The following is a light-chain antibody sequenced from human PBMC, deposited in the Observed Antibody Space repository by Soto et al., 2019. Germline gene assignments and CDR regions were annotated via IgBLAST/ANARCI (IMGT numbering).Light chain of an antibody. Sequence: IVLTQAPGTLSLSPGERAALSCRASQSVSSSYLGWYQQKPGQAPRLLIYGASSRATGIPDRFSGSGSGTDFTLTINRLEPEDFAVYYCQHYGGSPWTFGQGTKV. CDR1: QSVSSSY. V-gene: IGKV3-20*01. J-gene: IGKJ1*01. CDR2: GAS. CDR3: QHYGGSPWT.